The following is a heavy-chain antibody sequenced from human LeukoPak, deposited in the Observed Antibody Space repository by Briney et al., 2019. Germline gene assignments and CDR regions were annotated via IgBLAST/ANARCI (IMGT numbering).Heavy chain of an antibody. J-gene: IGHJ4*02. D-gene: IGHD3-10*01. CDR1: GDFITAYY. CDR3: AARSWPFDY. V-gene: IGHV4-34*01. Sequence: PSETLSLTCTVSGDFITAYYWSWIRQPPGKGLEWIGEINHSGSTNYNPSLKSRVTISVDTSKNQFSLKLSSVTAADTAVYYCAARSWPFDYWGQGTLVTVSS. CDR2: INHSGST.